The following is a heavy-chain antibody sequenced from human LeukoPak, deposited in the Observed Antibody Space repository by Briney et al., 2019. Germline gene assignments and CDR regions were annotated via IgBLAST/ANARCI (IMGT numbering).Heavy chain of an antibody. CDR2: INPNSGGT. CDR1: GCTFTGYY. Sequence: ASVRVSCKASGCTFTGYYMLWVRQAPGQGLEWMGWINPNSGGTNYAQKFQGRVTMTRDTSISTAYMELSRLRSDDTAVYYCASQRAYCSRTSCSPEGDFDYWGQGTLVTVSS. D-gene: IGHD2-2*01. V-gene: IGHV1-2*02. CDR3: ASQRAYCSRTSCSPEGDFDY. J-gene: IGHJ4*02.